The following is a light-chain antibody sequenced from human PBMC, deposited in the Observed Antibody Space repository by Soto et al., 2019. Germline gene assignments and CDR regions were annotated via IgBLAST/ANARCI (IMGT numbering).Light chain of an antibody. CDR3: QQYNSYPWT. Sequence: DIQMTQSPSTLSASVGDRVTITCRASQSISSWLAWYQQKPRKAPKLLIYDASSLESGVPSRFSGSGSGTELTLTISSLQPDDFATYYCQQYNSYPWTFGQGTKVDIK. CDR1: QSISSW. V-gene: IGKV1-5*01. J-gene: IGKJ1*01. CDR2: DAS.